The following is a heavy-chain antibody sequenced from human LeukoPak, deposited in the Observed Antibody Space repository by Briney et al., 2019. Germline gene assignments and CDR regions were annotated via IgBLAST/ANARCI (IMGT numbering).Heavy chain of an antibody. V-gene: IGHV4-39*07. D-gene: IGHD6-19*01. CDR1: GGSISSSSYY. CDR3: ARGLEAGYFDY. CDR2: IYHSGST. J-gene: IGHJ4*02. Sequence: SETLSLTCTVSGGSISSSSYYWGWIRQPPGKGLEWIGSIYHSGSTYYNPSLKSRVTISVDTSKNQFSLKLSSVTAADTAVYYCARGLEAGYFDYWGQGTLVTVSS.